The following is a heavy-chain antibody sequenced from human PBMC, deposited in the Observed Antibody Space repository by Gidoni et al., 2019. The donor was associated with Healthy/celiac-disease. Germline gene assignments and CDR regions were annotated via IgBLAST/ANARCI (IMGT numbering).Heavy chain of an antibody. CDR2: RWYDGSNK. J-gene: IGHJ5*02. CDR3: ARETVAGKQP. CDR1: GFTFSSYG. D-gene: IGHD6-19*01. Sequence: QVQLVESGGGVVQPGRSLSLCCSASGFTFSSYGMHWVRQAPGKGLEWVAVRWYDGSNKYYADSVKGRFTISRDNSKNTLDLQMNSLRAEDTAVYYCARETVAGKQPWGQGTLVTVSS. V-gene: IGHV3-33*01.